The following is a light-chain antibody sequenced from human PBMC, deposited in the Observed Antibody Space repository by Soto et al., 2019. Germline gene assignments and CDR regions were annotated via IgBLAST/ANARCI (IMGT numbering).Light chain of an antibody. V-gene: IGLV1-44*01. CDR1: SSNIGRNT. Sequence: QAVVTQPPSASGTPGQRVTISYSGSSSNIGRNTVNWYQQFPGTAPNLLIYNNNERPSGVPDRFSGSKSGTSASLAISGLRSEDEADYYCAAWDASLNGRVFGGGTKLTVL. CDR3: AAWDASLNGRV. CDR2: NNN. J-gene: IGLJ3*02.